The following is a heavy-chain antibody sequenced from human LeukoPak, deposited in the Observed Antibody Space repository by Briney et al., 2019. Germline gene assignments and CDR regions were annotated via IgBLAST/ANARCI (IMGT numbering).Heavy chain of an antibody. CDR3: AKVLVRGVIISRFDY. D-gene: IGHD3-10*01. J-gene: IGHJ4*02. CDR2: ISYDGSNK. CDR1: GFTFSSYG. Sequence: GGSLRLSCAASGFTFSSYGMHWVRQAPGKGLEWVAVISYDGSNKYYADSVKGRFTISRDNSKNTLYLQMNSLRAEDTAVYYCAKVLVRGVIISRFDYWGQGTLVTVSS. V-gene: IGHV3-30*18.